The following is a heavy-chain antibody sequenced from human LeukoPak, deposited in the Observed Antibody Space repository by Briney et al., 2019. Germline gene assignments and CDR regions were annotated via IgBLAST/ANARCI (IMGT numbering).Heavy chain of an antibody. Sequence: SETLSLNCTVSGGSISGGGYYWSWIRQHPGKGLEWIGYIYYSGSTYYNPSLKSRVTISVDTSKNQFSLKLSSVTAADTAVYYCARAPSITMIVVVTQTHAFDIWGQGTMVTVSS. V-gene: IGHV4-31*03. CDR2: IYYSGST. CDR3: ARAPSITMIVVVTQTHAFDI. J-gene: IGHJ3*02. CDR1: GGSISGGGYY. D-gene: IGHD3-22*01.